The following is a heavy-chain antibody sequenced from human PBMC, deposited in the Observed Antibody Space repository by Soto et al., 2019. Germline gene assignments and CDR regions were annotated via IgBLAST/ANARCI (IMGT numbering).Heavy chain of an antibody. CDR3: ARQTPMRDTGLDY. CDR2: IYPGDSDT. V-gene: IGHV5-51*01. J-gene: IGHJ4*02. CDR1: GYSFTNNW. Sequence: GESLKISCKDYGYSFTNNWIAWVRQMPGKGLEWMGSIYPGDSDTRYSPSFEGQVTISADKSISTAYLQWSSLKASDTAMYYCARQTPMRDTGLDYWGQGTLVTVSS. D-gene: IGHD5-18*01.